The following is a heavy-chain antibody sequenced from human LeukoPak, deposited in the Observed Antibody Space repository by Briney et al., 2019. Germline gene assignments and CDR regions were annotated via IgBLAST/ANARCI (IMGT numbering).Heavy chain of an antibody. D-gene: IGHD5-12*01. J-gene: IGHJ4*02. CDR2: INPSGGST. Sequence: PSVKVSCKASGYTFTSYYMHWVRQAPGQGLEWMGIINPSGGSTSYAQKFQGRVTMTRDTSTSTVYMELSSLRSEDTAVYYCARDPGYSGYDFGSANDYWGQGTLVTVSS. CDR1: GYTFTSYY. CDR3: ARDPGYSGYDFGSANDY. V-gene: IGHV1-46*01.